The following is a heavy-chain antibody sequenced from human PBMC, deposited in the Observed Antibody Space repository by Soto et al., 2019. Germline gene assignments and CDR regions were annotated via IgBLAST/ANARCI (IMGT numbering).Heavy chain of an antibody. CDR1: GFSLSNAGLG. V-gene: IGHV2-26*04. Sequence: QVTVKESGPVLVKPTETLTLTCTVSGFSLSNAGLGVSWIRQPPGKALEWLAHIFSNDEKSYSTSLKSRLTISXDXXKSQVVHTMTNMDPVDTATYYCASTYTTSWYWFDPWGQGTLVTVSS. CDR3: ASTYTTSWYWFDP. CDR2: IFSNDEK. J-gene: IGHJ5*02. D-gene: IGHD6-13*01.